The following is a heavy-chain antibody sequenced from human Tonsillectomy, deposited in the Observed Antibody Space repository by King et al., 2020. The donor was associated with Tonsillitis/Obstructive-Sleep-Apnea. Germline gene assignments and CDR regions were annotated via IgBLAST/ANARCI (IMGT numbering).Heavy chain of an antibody. J-gene: IGHJ6*03. Sequence: QLVQSGAEVKKPGASVKVSCKTSGYTFTSYGISWGRPAPGQGLEWMGWISAYNGKTNYAQKLQGRVTMTTDTSTSTAYMELRSLRSDDTAVYYCAKLVVPAAKNYYYYYMDVWGKGTTVTVSS. CDR1: GYTFTSYG. V-gene: IGHV1-18*01. CDR3: AKLVVPAAKNYYYYYMDV. CDR2: ISAYNGKT. D-gene: IGHD2-2*01.